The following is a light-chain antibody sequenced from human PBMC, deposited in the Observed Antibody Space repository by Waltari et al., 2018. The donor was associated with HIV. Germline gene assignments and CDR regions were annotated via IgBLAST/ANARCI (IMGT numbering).Light chain of an antibody. V-gene: IGKV2-28*01. CDR1: QSLLHSNGYNF. J-gene: IGKJ1*01. CDR3: LRARQTPWT. Sequence: DIVMSQFPLPLPVTPGAPASMSCNSSQSLLHSNGYNFLDWYFQRPGQSPQLLIYMASYRASGVPDRISGSGSGTNFTLRIGRVATEDVGVYYCLRARQTPWTFGQGTKVEI. CDR2: MAS.